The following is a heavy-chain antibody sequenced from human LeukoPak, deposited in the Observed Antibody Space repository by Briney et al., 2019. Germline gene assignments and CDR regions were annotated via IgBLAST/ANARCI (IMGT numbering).Heavy chain of an antibody. J-gene: IGHJ6*03. Sequence: GRSLRLSCAASGFTFSSYAMHWVRQAPGKGLEWVAVISYDGSNKYYADSVKGRFTISRDNSKNTLYLQMNSLRAEDTAVYYCARELTGAREVYYYYMDVWGKGTTVTVSS. CDR3: ARELTGAREVYYYYMDV. CDR1: GFTFSSYA. V-gene: IGHV3-30*04. CDR2: ISYDGSNK. D-gene: IGHD3-9*01.